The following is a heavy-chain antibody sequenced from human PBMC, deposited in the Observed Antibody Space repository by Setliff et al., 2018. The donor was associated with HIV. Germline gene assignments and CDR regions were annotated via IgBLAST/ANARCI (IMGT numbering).Heavy chain of an antibody. Sequence: SVKVSCKTSGDTLSSYAITWVRQAPGQGLEWMGGIIPIFGTANYAQKFQGRVTITADKSTSTAYMELSSLRSEDTAVYYCASPRSLLVWYDAFDIWGQGTMVTVSS. CDR2: IIPIFGTA. CDR1: GDTLSSYA. J-gene: IGHJ3*02. V-gene: IGHV1-69*06. D-gene: IGHD3-16*01. CDR3: ASPRSLLVWYDAFDI.